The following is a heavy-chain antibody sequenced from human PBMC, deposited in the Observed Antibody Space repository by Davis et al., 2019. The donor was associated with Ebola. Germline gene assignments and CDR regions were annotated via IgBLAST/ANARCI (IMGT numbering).Heavy chain of an antibody. CDR3: ARERRYGDILTGYYTHYYYYGMDV. V-gene: IGHV1-18*04. J-gene: IGHJ6*02. CDR2: ISAYNGNT. CDR1: GYTFTSYY. D-gene: IGHD3-9*01. Sequence: ASVKVSCKASGYTFTSYYMHWVRQAPGQGLEWMGWISAYNGNTNYAQKLQGRVTMTTDTSTSTAYMELRSLRSDDTAVYYCARERRYGDILTGYYTHYYYYGMDVWGQGTTVTVSS.